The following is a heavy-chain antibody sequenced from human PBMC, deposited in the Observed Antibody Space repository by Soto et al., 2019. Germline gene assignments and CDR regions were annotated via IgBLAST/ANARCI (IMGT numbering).Heavy chain of an antibody. J-gene: IGHJ5*02. Sequence: PGGSLRLSCAASGFTFDDYGMSWVRQAPGKGLEWVSGINWNGGSTGYADSVKGRFTISRDNAKNSLYLQMNSLRAEDTALYYCARGRRRGHGYCSSTSCSWGQGTQVTVSS. CDR1: GFTFDDYG. V-gene: IGHV3-20*04. D-gene: IGHD2-2*01. CDR3: ARGRRRGHGYCSSTSCS. CDR2: INWNGGST.